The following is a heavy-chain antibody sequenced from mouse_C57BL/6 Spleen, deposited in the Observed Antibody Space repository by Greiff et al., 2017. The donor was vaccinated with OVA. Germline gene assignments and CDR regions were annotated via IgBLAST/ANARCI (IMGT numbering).Heavy chain of an antibody. CDR1: GYSITSGYY. J-gene: IGHJ2*01. CDR3: LRCNYPYFDY. V-gene: IGHV3-6*01. CDR2: ISYDGRN. D-gene: IGHD2-1*01. Sequence: EVKLMESGPGLVKPSQSLSLTCSVTGYSITSGYYWNWIRQFPGNKLEWMGYISYDGRNTYHPSLKKRISITLDTSKNLFFLKLNSVTTEDTATYYCLRCNYPYFDYWCQGTTLTGSS.